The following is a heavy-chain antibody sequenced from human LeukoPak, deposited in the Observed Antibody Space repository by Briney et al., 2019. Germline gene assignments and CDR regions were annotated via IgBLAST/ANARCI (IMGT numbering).Heavy chain of an antibody. CDR1: GYTFTGYY. J-gene: IGHJ3*02. V-gene: IGHV1-2*02. D-gene: IGHD3-10*01. CDR3: AREGYYYGSGSSYRSGAFDI. CDR2: INPNSGGT. Sequence: GASVKVSCKASGYTFTGYYMHWVRQAPGQGLEWMGWINPNSGGTNYAQKFRGRVTMTRDTSISTAYMELSRLRSDDTAVYYCAREGYYYGSGSSYRSGAFDIWGQGTMVNVSS.